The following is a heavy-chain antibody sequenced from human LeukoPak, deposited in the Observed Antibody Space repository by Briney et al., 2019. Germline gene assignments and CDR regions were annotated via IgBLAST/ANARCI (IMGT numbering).Heavy chain of an antibody. D-gene: IGHD5-18*01. V-gene: IGHV4-59*01. Sequence: TSETLSLTCTVSGGSISSYYWGWIRQPPGKGLEWIGYIYYSGSSNYNPSLKSRVTISVDTSKNQFSLKLSSVTAADTAVYYCASSVDTSMVNYWGQGTLVTVSS. CDR1: GGSISSYY. J-gene: IGHJ4*02. CDR3: ASSVDTSMVNY. CDR2: IYYSGSS.